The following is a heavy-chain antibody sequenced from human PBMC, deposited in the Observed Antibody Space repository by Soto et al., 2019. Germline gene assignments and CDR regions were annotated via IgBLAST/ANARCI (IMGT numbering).Heavy chain of an antibody. J-gene: IGHJ4*02. CDR1: GGSISSYY. D-gene: IGHD3-9*01. Sequence: QVQLQESGPGLVKPSETLSLTCTVSGGSISSYYWSWIRQPPGQGLEWIGYIYYSGSTNYNPSLKSRVPISVDTSKNQFSLKLSSVTAADTAVYYCARTGYYSHKFFDYWGQGTLVTVSS. CDR3: ARTGYYSHKFFDY. V-gene: IGHV4-59*01. CDR2: IYYSGST.